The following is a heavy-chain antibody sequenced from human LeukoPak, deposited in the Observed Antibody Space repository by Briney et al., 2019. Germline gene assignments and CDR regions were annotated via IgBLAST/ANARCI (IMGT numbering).Heavy chain of an antibody. CDR3: AKVLSQGYPNSWTDWFDS. CDR2: ISSSGRRT. D-gene: IGHD6-13*01. Sequence: SGGSLRLSCAAYGFTFSNYAMNSVRQAPGKGPEWVSAISSSGRRTFYAASVECRFTVSRDNSKSTLYLQMSSLRAEDTAVYSCAKVLSQGYPNSWTDWFDSWGQGALVTVS. CDR1: GFTFSNYA. V-gene: IGHV3-23*01. J-gene: IGHJ5*01.